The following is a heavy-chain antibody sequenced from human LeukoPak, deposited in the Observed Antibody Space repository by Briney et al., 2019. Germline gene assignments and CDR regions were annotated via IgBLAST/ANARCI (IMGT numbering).Heavy chain of an antibody. CDR1: GYTFTGYY. Sequence: GASVKVSCKASGYTFTGYYMHWVRQAPGQGLEWMGWINPNSGGTNYAQKLQGGVTMTTDTSTSTAYMELRSLRSDDTAVYYCAREYSGYDWGHFDYWGQGTLVTVSS. D-gene: IGHD5-12*01. CDR2: INPNSGGT. CDR3: AREYSGYDWGHFDY. J-gene: IGHJ4*02. V-gene: IGHV1-2*02.